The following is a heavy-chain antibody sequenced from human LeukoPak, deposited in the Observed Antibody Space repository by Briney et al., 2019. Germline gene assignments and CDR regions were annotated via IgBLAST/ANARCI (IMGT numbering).Heavy chain of an antibody. D-gene: IGHD2-2*02. V-gene: IGHV1-46*03. Sequence: ASVKVACKASGYTFTSYYMHWVRQAPGQGLEWMGIINPSGGSTSYAQKFQGRVTMTRDTSTSTVYMELSSLRSEDTAVYYCARVPAAIRGYYYYMDVWGKGTTVTVSS. CDR3: ARVPAAIRGYYYYMDV. J-gene: IGHJ6*03. CDR1: GYTFTSYY. CDR2: INPSGGST.